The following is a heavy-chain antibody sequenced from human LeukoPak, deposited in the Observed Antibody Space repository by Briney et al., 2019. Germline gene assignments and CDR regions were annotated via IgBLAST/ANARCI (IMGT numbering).Heavy chain of an antibody. CDR2: IRSKAYGGTT. CDR3: TRDWGGYFDY. CDR1: GFTFSSYA. J-gene: IGHJ4*02. V-gene: IGHV3-49*03. Sequence: PGGSLRLSCAASGFTFSSYAMSWFRQAPGKGLEWVGFIRSKAYGGTTEYAASVKGRFTISRDDSKSIAYLQMNSLKTEDTAVYYCTRDWGGYFDYWGQGTLVTVSS. D-gene: IGHD3-16*01.